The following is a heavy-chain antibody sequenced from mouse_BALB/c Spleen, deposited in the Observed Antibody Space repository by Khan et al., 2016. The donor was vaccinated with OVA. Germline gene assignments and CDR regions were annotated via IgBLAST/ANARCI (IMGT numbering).Heavy chain of an antibody. J-gene: IGHJ2*01. V-gene: IGHV1-87*01. CDR1: GYTFTSYW. CDR3: ARGGITTGYFDY. D-gene: IGHD1-1*01. Sequence: QVQLQQSGTELARPGASVKLSCKASGYTFTSYWMQWVKQRPGQGLEWIGAVYPGDGNTRYTQKFKGKATLTADKSSSTAYIQLSSLASEESAVYYCARGGITTGYFDYWGQGTTLTVSS. CDR2: VYPGDGNT.